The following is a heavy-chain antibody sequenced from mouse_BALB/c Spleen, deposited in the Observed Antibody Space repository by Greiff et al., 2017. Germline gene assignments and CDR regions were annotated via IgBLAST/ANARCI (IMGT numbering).Heavy chain of an antibody. J-gene: IGHJ4*01. Sequence: QVQLKQSGAELVRPGTSVKISCKASGYTFTNYWLGWVKQRPGHGLEWIGDIYPGGGYTNYNEKFKGKATLTADTSSSTAYMQLSSLTSEDSAVYFCARGHRIYAMDYWGQGTSVTVSS. D-gene: IGHD2-14*01. CDR2: IYPGGGYT. CDR1: GYTFTNYW. V-gene: IGHV1-63*02. CDR3: ARGHRIYAMDY.